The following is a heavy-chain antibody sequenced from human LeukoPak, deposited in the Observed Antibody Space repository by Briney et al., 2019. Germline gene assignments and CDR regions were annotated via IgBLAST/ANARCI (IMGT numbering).Heavy chain of an antibody. V-gene: IGHV4-59*01. J-gene: IGHJ4*02. Sequence: SETLSLTCTVSGGSISSYYWSWIRRFPGKGLEWIGYIYYSGSTHYNPSLKSRVTISVDTSKNQFSLKLSSVTAADTAVYYCARDRVHEELGTFDYWGQGTLVTVSS. D-gene: IGHD7-27*01. CDR3: ARDRVHEELGTFDY. CDR2: IYYSGST. CDR1: GGSISSYY.